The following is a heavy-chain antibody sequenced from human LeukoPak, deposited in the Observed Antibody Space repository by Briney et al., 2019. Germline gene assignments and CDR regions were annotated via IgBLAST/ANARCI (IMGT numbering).Heavy chain of an antibody. Sequence: GGSLRLSCAASGFTFSDYYMSWIRQAPGKVLEWVSYISGSGSTTYYADSVKGRFTISRDNAKNSLYLQMNSLRVEDTAVYYCAREEGGDCSRTSCYTSSWGQGTQVTVST. V-gene: IGHV3-11*01. D-gene: IGHD2-2*02. CDR3: AREEGGDCSRTSCYTSS. J-gene: IGHJ4*02. CDR2: ISGSGSTT. CDR1: GFTFSDYY.